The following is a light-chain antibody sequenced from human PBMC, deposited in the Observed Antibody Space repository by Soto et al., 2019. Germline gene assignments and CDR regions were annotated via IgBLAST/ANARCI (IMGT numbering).Light chain of an antibody. CDR3: SSYAGSNWWV. V-gene: IGLV2-8*01. CDR2: EVS. J-gene: IGLJ1*01. Sequence: QSALTQPPSASGSPGQSVTISCTGTSSEVGGYNYVSWYQQHPGKAPKLMIYEVSKRPSGVPDRFSGSKSGNTASLTVSGLQAEDEADYYCSSYAGSNWWVFGTGTKVTVL. CDR1: SSEVGGYNY.